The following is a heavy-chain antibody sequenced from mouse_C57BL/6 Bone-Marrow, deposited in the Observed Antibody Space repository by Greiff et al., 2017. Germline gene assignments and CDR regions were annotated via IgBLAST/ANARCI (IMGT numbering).Heavy chain of an antibody. J-gene: IGHJ1*03. D-gene: IGHD1-1*01. Sequence: EVHLVESGGDLVKPGGSLKLSCAASGFTFSSYGLSLVRHTPDKRLEWVATISSGGSYTYYPDSVKGRFTISRATAKNPLYLQMSSLKSEDTAMYSSARRGFYYGSRWYFDVWGTGTTVTVSS. V-gene: IGHV5-6*01. CDR3: ARRGFYYGSRWYFDV. CDR2: ISSGGSYT. CDR1: GFTFSSYG.